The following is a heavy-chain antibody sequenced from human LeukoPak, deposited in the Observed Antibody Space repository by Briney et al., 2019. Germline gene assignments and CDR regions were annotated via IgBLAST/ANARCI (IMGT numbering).Heavy chain of an antibody. D-gene: IGHD3-22*01. V-gene: IGHV4-59*08. CDR2: IYYTGST. CDR3: ARSYFYDGPRYFDY. Sequence: PSETLSLTCTVSGGSITSYYWAWIRQPPGKGLEYIGYIYYTGSTNSNPSLKSRVTISLDMSKKQFSLKLNSVTAADTAMYYCARSYFYDGPRYFDYWGLGTLVTVSS. J-gene: IGHJ4*02. CDR1: GGSITSYY.